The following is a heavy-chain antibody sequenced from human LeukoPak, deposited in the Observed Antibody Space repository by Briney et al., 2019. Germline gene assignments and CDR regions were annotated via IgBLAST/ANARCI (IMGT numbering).Heavy chain of an antibody. J-gene: IGHJ4*02. Sequence: GGSLRLSCAASGFYFDSYTMNWVRQAPGKGLEWVSYIISSSRTIYYADSVKGRFTISRDNAKNSLYLQMNSLRAEDTAEYYCARRDTAMALDYWGQGTLVTVSS. D-gene: IGHD5-18*01. CDR1: GFYFDSYT. V-gene: IGHV3-48*01. CDR2: IISSSRTI. CDR3: ARRDTAMALDY.